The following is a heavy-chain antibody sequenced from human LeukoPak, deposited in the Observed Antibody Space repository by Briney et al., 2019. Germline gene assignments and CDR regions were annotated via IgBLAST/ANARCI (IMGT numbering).Heavy chain of an antibody. D-gene: IGHD1-26*01. V-gene: IGHV3-20*04. CDR2: INWNGGNT. J-gene: IGHJ5*02. CDR3: ARTSDGNWFDP. CDR1: GFTFDDYG. Sequence: GGSLRLSCAASGFTFDDYGMSWVRQGPGKGLERVSGINWNGGNTGYADSVKGRFTIFRDNAKNSLYLEMDSLRVEDTALYYCARTSDGNWFDPWGQGTLVTVSS.